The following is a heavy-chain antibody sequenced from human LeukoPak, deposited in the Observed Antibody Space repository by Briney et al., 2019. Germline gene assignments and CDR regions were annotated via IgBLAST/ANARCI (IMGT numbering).Heavy chain of an antibody. CDR2: AYYRSKWYT. CDR3: ARGAVRGGTNFDY. CDR1: GDSVSGSPAV. J-gene: IGHJ4*02. V-gene: IGHV6-1*01. D-gene: IGHD3-10*01. Sequence: SQTLSLTCAISGDSVSGSPAVWNWIRQSPSRGLEWLGRAYYRSKWYTDYAVSVKGRITITPDTSKNQFSLQLNSETPEDTAVYYCARGAVRGGTNFDYWGQGTLVTVSS.